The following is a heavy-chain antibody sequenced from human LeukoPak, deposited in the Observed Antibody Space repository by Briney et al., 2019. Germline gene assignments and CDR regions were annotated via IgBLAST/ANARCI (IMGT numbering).Heavy chain of an antibody. Sequence: GGSLRLSRAASGFTFDDYAMNWVRQAPGKGLEWVSGISWNSGSIGYAGSVKGRFTISRDNAKNSLYLQMNSLRAEDMALYYCAKGVYYGSSGGIDYWGQGRLVTVSS. V-gene: IGHV3-9*03. D-gene: IGHD3-22*01. CDR3: AKGVYYGSSGGIDY. CDR2: ISWNSGSI. J-gene: IGHJ4*02. CDR1: GFTFDDYA.